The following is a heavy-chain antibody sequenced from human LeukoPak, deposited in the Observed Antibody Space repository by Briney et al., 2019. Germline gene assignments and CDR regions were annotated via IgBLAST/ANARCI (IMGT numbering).Heavy chain of an antibody. CDR3: AKSSYYDSSGYYREYYFDY. CDR1: GFTFSSYA. Sequence: PGGSLRLSCAASGFTFSSYAMNWVRQAPGKGLEWVSAIRSSGGSTYYTDSVKGRFTISRDNSKNTLYLQMNSLKAEDTAVYYCAKSSYYDSSGYYREYYFDYWGQGTLVTVSS. V-gene: IGHV3-23*01. CDR2: IRSSGGST. J-gene: IGHJ4*02. D-gene: IGHD3-22*01.